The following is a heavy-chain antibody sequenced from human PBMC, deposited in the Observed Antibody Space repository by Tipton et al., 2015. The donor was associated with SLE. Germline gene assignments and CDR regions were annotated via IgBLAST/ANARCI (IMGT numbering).Heavy chain of an antibody. V-gene: IGHV4-61*05. D-gene: IGHD4-17*01. CDR3: ATARGVTTGWYFDR. Sequence: TLSLTCTVSGGSISSSSYYWGWIRQPPGKGLEWIGYIYYSGSTNYNPSLKSRVTISVDTSKNQFSLKLRSVTAADTAVYYCATARGVTTGWYFDRWGRGTLVTVSS. CDR1: GGSISSSSYY. J-gene: IGHJ2*01. CDR2: IYYSGST.